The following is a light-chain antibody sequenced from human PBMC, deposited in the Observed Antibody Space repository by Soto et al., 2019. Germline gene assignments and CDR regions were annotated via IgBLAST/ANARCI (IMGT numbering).Light chain of an antibody. J-gene: IGKJ1*01. Sequence: EIVLAQSPATLSLSPGERATVSCRASQSVNIYLAWYQQKPGQAPRLLIYDASNRATGIPARFSGSGSGTDFTLTISRLEPEDFAVYYCQQYGSSQWTFGQGTKVDI. V-gene: IGKV3-20*01. CDR1: QSVNIY. CDR3: QQYGSSQWT. CDR2: DAS.